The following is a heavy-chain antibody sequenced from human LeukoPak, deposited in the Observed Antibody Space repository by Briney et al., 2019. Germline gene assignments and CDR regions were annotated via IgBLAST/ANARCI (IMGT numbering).Heavy chain of an antibody. CDR3: AKDRLEQLWIFDY. Sequence: GGSLGLSCAASGFTFSSYGMHWVRQAPGKGLEWVAVIWYDGSNKYYADSVKGRFTISRDNSKNTLYLQMNSLRAEDTAVYYCAKDRLEQLWIFDYWGQGTLVTVSS. CDR2: IWYDGSNK. CDR1: GFTFSSYG. V-gene: IGHV3-33*06. J-gene: IGHJ4*02. D-gene: IGHD5-18*01.